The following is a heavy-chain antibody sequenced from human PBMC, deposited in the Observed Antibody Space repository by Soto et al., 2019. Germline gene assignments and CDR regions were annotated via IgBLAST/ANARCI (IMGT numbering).Heavy chain of an antibody. CDR3: AKDPRYCSSTSCYLMNYGMDV. D-gene: IGHD2-2*01. CDR1: GFTFSSYA. J-gene: IGHJ6*02. Sequence: PGGSLRLSCAASGFTFSSYAMSWVRQAPGKXLEWVSAISGSGGSTYYADSVKGRFTISRDNSKNTLYLQMNSLRAEDTAVYYCAKDPRYCSSTSCYLMNYGMDVWGQGSTVTVSS. CDR2: ISGSGGST. V-gene: IGHV3-23*01.